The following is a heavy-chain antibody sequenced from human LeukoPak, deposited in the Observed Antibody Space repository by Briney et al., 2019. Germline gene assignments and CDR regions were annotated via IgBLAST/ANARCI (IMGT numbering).Heavy chain of an antibody. CDR2: IYYSGST. J-gene: IGHJ4*02. CDR3: ARGGLMYYDFWSGYPFDY. D-gene: IGHD3-3*01. Sequence: PSETLSLTCTVSGGSISSSSYYWDWIRQPPGKGLEWIGSIYYSGSTYYNPSLKSRVTISVDTSKNQFSLKLSSVTAADTAEYYCARGGLMYYDFWSGYPFDYWGQGTLVTVSS. V-gene: IGHV4-39*07. CDR1: GGSISSSSYY.